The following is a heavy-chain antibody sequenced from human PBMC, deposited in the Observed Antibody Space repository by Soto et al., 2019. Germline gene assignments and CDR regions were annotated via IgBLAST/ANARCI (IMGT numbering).Heavy chain of an antibody. V-gene: IGHV3-15*01. Sequence: EVQLVESGGGLVKPGGSLRLSCAASGFTFSNAWMSWVRQAPGKGLEWVGRIKSKTDGGTTDYAAPVKGRFTISRDDSKNTLYLQMNSLKTEDTAVYYCTTGGLAYCGGDCYKGEYFDYWGQGTLVTVSS. J-gene: IGHJ4*02. D-gene: IGHD2-21*02. CDR1: GFTFSNAW. CDR3: TTGGLAYCGGDCYKGEYFDY. CDR2: IKSKTDGGTT.